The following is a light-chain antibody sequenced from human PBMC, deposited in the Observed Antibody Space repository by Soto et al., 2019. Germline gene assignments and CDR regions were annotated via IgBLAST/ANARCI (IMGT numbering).Light chain of an antibody. CDR3: AAWDDSLTNVL. V-gene: IGLV1-44*01. CDR1: GSSIGTNT. Sequence: QSALTQPPSASGTPGQRVTISCSGSGSSIGTNTVNWYRQLPGTAPKLLIYGNNQRPSGVPDRFSGSKSGTSASLAISGLQSEDVFEYSCAAWDDSLTNVLFGGGT. J-gene: IGLJ2*01. CDR2: GNN.